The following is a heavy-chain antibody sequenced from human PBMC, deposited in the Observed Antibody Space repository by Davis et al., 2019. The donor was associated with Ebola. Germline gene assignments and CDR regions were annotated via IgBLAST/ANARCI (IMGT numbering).Heavy chain of an antibody. J-gene: IGHJ4*02. CDR2: ITNNGGST. CDR1: GFMFSSYA. D-gene: IGHD3-22*01. V-gene: IGHV3-64D*06. Sequence: GALRLSCSVSGFMFSSYAMHWVRQAPGKGLQYVSGITNNGGSTYYADSVKGRFIISRDNSKNTLYLQMSSLSIEDTAVYYCVKGSITMTVVVYFDLWGQGTLVTVSS. CDR3: VKGSITMTVVVYFDL.